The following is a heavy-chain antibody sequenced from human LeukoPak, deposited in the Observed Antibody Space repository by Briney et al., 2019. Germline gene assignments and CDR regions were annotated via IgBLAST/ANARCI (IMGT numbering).Heavy chain of an antibody. V-gene: IGHV1-58*01. CDR1: GFTFTSSA. Sequence: ASVKVSCKASGFTFTSSAVQLVRQARGQRLEWIGWIVVGSGNTNYAQKFQERVTITRDMSTSTAYMELSSLRSEDTAVYYCAWGTVTTVYWGQGTLVTVSS. D-gene: IGHD4-17*01. J-gene: IGHJ4*02. CDR2: IVVGSGNT. CDR3: AWGTVTTVY.